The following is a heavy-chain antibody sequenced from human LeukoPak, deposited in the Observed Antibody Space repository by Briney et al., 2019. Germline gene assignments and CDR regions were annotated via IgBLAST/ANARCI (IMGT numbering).Heavy chain of an antibody. J-gene: IGHJ4*02. Sequence: GASVKVSCKASGYTFTSYGISWVRQAPGQGLEWMGWISAYKGNTNYAQKLQGRVTMTTDTPTSTAYMELRSLRSDDTAVYYCARFYYDILTGYDYHFDSWGQGTPVTVSS. CDR3: ARFYYDILTGYDYHFDS. V-gene: IGHV1-18*01. CDR2: ISAYKGNT. CDR1: GYTFTSYG. D-gene: IGHD3-9*01.